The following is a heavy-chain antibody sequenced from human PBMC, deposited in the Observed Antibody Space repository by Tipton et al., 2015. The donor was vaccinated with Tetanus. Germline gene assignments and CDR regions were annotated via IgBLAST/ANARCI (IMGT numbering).Heavy chain of an antibody. CDR1: GFTFDDYA. CDR3: AKADSSAWYELDY. V-gene: IGHV3-9*01. D-gene: IGHD6-19*01. Sequence: SLRLSCAASGFTFDDYAMHWARQAPGKGLEWVSSISWNSGSIGYADSVKGRFTVSRDNAENSLYLQMNSLRAEDTALYYCAKADSSAWYELDYWGRGTLVTVSS. CDR2: ISWNSGSI. J-gene: IGHJ4*02.